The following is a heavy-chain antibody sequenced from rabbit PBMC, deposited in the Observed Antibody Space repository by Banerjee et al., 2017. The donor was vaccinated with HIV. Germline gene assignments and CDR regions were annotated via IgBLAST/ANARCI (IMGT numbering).Heavy chain of an antibody. CDR2: IDTGSGST. Sequence: QEQLVESGGDLVKPGASLTLTCTASGFSFSSYYYMCWVRQAPGKGLEWIACIDTGSGSTWYASWVNGRFTISRSTSLNTVDLKMTSLTAADTASYFCARDRIYYTYGNYYFHLWGPGTLVTVS. J-gene: IGHJ4*01. CDR1: GFSFSSYYY. V-gene: IGHV1S43*01. CDR3: ARDRIYYTYGNYYFHL. D-gene: IGHD6-1*01.